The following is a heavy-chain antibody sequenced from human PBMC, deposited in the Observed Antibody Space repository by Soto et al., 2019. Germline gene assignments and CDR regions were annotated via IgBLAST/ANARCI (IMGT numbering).Heavy chain of an antibody. CDR2: VHHSWGS. D-gene: IGHD4-4*01. CDR1: GGSISSYY. CDR3: ARQGFRPLQGLVDV. J-gene: IGHJ6*02. V-gene: IGHV4-59*08. Sequence: QVQLQESGPGLVKPSETMSLSCTVSGGSISSYYWSWFRQSPGKRMEWIGYVHHSWGSSYNPALQSRVAITLDTPKSQFSLKGPSVTATDTAVYYCARQGFRPLQGLVDVWGQGTTVTVSS.